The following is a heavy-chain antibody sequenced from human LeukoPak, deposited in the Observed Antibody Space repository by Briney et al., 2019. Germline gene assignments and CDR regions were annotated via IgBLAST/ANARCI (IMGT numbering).Heavy chain of an antibody. Sequence: SETLSLTCTVSGGSISSYYCSWIRQPAGKGLEWIRRIYTSGSTNYNPSLKSRVTMSVDTSKNQFSLKLSSVTAADTAVYYCARDTYYYDSSGYWADYWGQGTLVTVSS. V-gene: IGHV4-4*07. CDR2: IYTSGST. CDR3: ARDTYYYDSSGYWADY. CDR1: GGSISSYY. D-gene: IGHD3-22*01. J-gene: IGHJ4*02.